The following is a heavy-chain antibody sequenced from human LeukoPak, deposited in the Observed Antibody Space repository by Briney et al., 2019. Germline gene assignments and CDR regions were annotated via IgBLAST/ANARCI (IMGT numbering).Heavy chain of an antibody. CDR1: AYTFTDYY. V-gene: IGHV1-2*06. D-gene: IGHD1-26*01. CDR3: ATTSGYFYY. Sequence: ASVKVSCKASAYTFTDYYVHWVRQAPGQGLEWMGRINPSSGDTNYAQNFQGRATMTRDTSNSTAYMELSRLRSDDTAVYYCATTSGYFYYWGQGTLVTVSS. CDR2: INPSSGDT. J-gene: IGHJ4*02.